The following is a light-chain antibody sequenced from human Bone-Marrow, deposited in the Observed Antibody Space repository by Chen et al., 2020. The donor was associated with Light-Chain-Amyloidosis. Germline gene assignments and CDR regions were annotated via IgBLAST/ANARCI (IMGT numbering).Light chain of an antibody. CDR3: QVWDSRSEHVV. Sequence: SYVLTQPPSVSVAPGQTARITCGGNNIGNKGVHWYQQRPGQAPVVVVSDDRDRPSGIPERLSGSNSGNTATLTIDRVEDGDEADYYCQVWDSRSEHVVFGGGTKLTVL. V-gene: IGLV3-21*02. J-gene: IGLJ2*01. CDR2: DDR. CDR1: NIGNKG.